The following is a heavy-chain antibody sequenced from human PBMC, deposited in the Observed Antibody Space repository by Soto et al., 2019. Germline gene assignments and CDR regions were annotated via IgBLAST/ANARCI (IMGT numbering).Heavy chain of an antibody. J-gene: IGHJ4*02. Sequence: EVQLVESGGGLVKPGGSLRLSCAASGFSFSTHNMNWVRQAPGKGLEWVSFISSSSTYIYYADSVKGRFTISRDNAKNALYLQMSSLRAGETAGYFCARDGYGSGSPSPDYWGQGTLVTVSS. V-gene: IGHV3-21*01. CDR1: GFSFSTHN. CDR3: ARDGYGSGSPSPDY. D-gene: IGHD3-10*01. CDR2: ISSSSTYI.